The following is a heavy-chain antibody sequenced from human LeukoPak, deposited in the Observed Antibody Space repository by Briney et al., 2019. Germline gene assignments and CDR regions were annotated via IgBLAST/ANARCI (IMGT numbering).Heavy chain of an antibody. J-gene: IGHJ4*02. D-gene: IGHD6-19*01. CDR3: ARQNKAVAGTYDY. Sequence: SVKVSCMASGGTFSSYAISWVRQAPGQGLEWMGGIIPIFGTANYAQKFQGRVTITADESTSTAYMELSSLRSEDTAVHYCARQNKAVAGTYDYWGQGTLVTVSS. V-gene: IGHV1-69*13. CDR1: GGTFSSYA. CDR2: IIPIFGTA.